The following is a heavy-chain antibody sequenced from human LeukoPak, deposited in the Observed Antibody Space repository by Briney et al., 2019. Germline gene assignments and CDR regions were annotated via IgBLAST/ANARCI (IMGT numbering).Heavy chain of an antibody. Sequence: PSQTLSLTCTVSGGSISIGDYYGSWIRQPPAKGLEWIRYLYYCRSTYYTPTLKSRLTISVDTSKSQFSLKLSSLTAADTAVYYCARGQDTGSTFEYWFDPWGQGTLVTVSS. CDR3: ARGQDTGSTFEYWFDP. D-gene: IGHD3-10*02. J-gene: IGHJ5*02. CDR1: GGSISIGDYY. V-gene: IGHV4-30-4*01. CDR2: LYYCRST.